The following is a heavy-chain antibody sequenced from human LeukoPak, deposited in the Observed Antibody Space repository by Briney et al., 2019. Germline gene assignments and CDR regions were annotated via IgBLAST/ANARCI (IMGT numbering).Heavy chain of an antibody. CDR1: GFTFSNAW. J-gene: IGHJ4*02. D-gene: IGHD3-9*01. CDR3: AKDVLRYFDWLLSPPSGY. Sequence: HPGGSLRLSCAASGFTFSNAWMSWVRQAPGKGLEWVALISYDGSSEYYAGSVKGRFTISRDNSKNTLYLQMNSLRAEDTAVYYCAKDVLRYFDWLLSPPSGYWGQGTLVTVSS. CDR2: ISYDGSSE. V-gene: IGHV3-30*18.